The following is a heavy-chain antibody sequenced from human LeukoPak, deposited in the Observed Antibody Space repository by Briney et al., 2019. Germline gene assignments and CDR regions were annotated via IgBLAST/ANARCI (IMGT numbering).Heavy chain of an antibody. CDR2: INPNSGGT. V-gene: IGHV1-2*02. Sequence: GASVKVSCKASGYTFTGYYMHWVRQAPGQGLEWMGWINPNSGGTNYAQKFQGRVTMTRDTSISTAYMELSRLRSDDTAVYYCARVPIAAAGTSLDYWGQGTLVTVSS. CDR3: ARVPIAAAGTSLDY. D-gene: IGHD6-13*01. J-gene: IGHJ4*02. CDR1: GYTFTGYY.